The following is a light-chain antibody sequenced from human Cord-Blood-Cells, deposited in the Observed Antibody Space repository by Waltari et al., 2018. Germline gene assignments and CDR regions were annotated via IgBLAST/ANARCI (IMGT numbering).Light chain of an antibody. J-gene: IGLJ3*02. V-gene: IGLV2-23*01. CDR3: CSYAGSSTLV. Sequence: QSALTQPASVYGSPGQSITISCTGTSSDVGCYTLFSWYQQHPGKAPKLMIYEGSKRPSGVSNRFSGSKSGNTASLTISGLQAEDEADYYCCSYAGSSTLVFGGGTKLTVL. CDR2: EGS. CDR1: SSDVGCYTL.